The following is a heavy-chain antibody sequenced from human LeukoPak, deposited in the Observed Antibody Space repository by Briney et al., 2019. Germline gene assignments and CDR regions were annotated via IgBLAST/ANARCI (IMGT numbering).Heavy chain of an antibody. J-gene: IGHJ3*02. CDR1: GASISSSY. V-gene: IGHV4-59*01. Sequence: KPSETLSLTCAVSGASISSSYWRWIRQPPGKGLEWFGYINYSGNTKYNPPLESRVTISVDASNNQFSLRLSSVTAADTAFYYCARGYYDSRGYSNTFDIWGQGTLVTVSS. CDR3: ARGYYDSRGYSNTFDI. D-gene: IGHD3-22*01. CDR2: INYSGNT.